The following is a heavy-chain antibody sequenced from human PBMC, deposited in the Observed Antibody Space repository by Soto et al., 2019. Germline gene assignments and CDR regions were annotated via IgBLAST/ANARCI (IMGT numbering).Heavy chain of an antibody. CDR1: GFTFRSYV. D-gene: IGHD3-16*01. J-gene: IGHJ4*02. V-gene: IGHV3-33*05. Sequence: QVQLVESGGGVVQPGTSLRLSCVGSGFTFRSYVIHWVRQAPGKGLEWVALTSYDGSNNFYGDSVKGRFTISRDNSRKTVELPRDSLRLEDTALYYCARWGTTGGLEVWGQGTLVSVSS. CDR2: TSYDGSNN. CDR3: ARWGTTGGLEV.